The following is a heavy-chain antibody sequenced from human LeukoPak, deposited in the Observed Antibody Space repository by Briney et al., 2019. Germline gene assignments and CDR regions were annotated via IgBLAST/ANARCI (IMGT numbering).Heavy chain of an antibody. D-gene: IGHD3-16*01. V-gene: IGHV3-30-3*01. CDR2: ISYDGSNK. CDR1: GFTFSTAW. J-gene: IGHJ3*01. Sequence: GGSLRLSCAPSGFTFSTAWMNWVRQAPGKELEWVAVISYDGSNKYYADSVKGRFTISRDNSKNTLYLQMNSLRAEDTAVYYCAREFLRSWGLGWDWGQGTMVTVSS. CDR3: AREFLRSWGLGWD.